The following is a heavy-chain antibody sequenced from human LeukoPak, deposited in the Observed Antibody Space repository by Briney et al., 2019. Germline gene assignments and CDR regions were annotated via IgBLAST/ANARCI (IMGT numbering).Heavy chain of an antibody. CDR3: ARGGFYCGGDCYVDY. CDR2: INYSGST. V-gene: IGHV4-59*12. D-gene: IGHD2-21*02. Sequence: SETLSLTCTVSGGSISSYYWSWIRQPPGKGLEWIGYINYSGSTNYNPSLKSRVTISVDTSKNQFSLRLSSVTAADTAVYYCARGGFYCGGDCYVDYWGQGTLVTVSS. CDR1: GGSISSYY. J-gene: IGHJ4*02.